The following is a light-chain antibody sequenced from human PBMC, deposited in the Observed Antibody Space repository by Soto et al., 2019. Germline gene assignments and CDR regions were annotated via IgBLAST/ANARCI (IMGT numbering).Light chain of an antibody. CDR2: DAS. CDR1: QGVGST. Sequence: EVVLTQSPATLSVSPGEGATLSCRASQGVGSTLSWYQQKPGQTPRLLIYDASTRATGVPARFSGSASGTDFTLTITRLQSEDFAVYYCQHYANLPGTFGGGTNVESK. J-gene: IGKJ4*02. CDR3: QHYANLPGT. V-gene: IGKV3-15*01.